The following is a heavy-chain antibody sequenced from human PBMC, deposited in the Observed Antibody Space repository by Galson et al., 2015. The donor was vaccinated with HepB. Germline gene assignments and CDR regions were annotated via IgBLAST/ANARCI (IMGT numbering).Heavy chain of an antibody. CDR2: IKQDGSEK. V-gene: IGHV3-7*03. D-gene: IGHD6-13*01. CDR3: ARDSIAAAGYFDY. J-gene: IGHJ4*02. CDR1: GFTFSSYW. Sequence: SLRLSCAASGFTFSSYWMSWVRQAPGKGLEWVANIKQDGSEKYYVDSVKGRFTISRDNAKNSLYLQMNSLRAEDTAVYYCARDSIAAAGYFDYWGQGTLVTVSS.